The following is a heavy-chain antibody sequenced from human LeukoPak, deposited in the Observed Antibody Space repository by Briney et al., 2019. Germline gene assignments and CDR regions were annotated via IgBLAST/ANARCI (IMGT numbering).Heavy chain of an antibody. D-gene: IGHD4-17*01. CDR2: IQYDGSKK. CDR1: GFTFSSNG. V-gene: IGHV3-30*02. CDR3: ARGHTAVTRHFDF. Sequence: GGSLRLSCVASGFTFSSNGMHWVRQAPGKGLEWVTFIQYDGSKKYYAGSVKGRFTISRDNSKNTLYLEMNSLRAEDTAVYYCARGHTAVTRHFDFWGQGTLVTVSS. J-gene: IGHJ4*02.